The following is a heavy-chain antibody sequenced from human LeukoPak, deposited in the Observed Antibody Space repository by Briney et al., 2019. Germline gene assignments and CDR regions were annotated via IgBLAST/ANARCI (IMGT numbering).Heavy chain of an antibody. Sequence: GGSLRLSCAASGFTFSSYAMSWVRQAPGKGLEWVSAISGSGGSTYYADSVKGRFTISRDNSKNTLYLQVNSLRAEDTAVYYCAKVGSSWYRNWFDPWGQGTLVTVSS. D-gene: IGHD6-13*01. J-gene: IGHJ5*02. V-gene: IGHV3-23*01. CDR1: GFTFSSYA. CDR2: ISGSGGST. CDR3: AKVGSSWYRNWFDP.